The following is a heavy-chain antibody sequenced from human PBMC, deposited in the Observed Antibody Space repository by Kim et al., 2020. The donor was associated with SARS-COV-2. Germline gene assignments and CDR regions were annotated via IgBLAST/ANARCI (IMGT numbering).Heavy chain of an antibody. CDR2: IYYNRST. CDR3: ARDGRGITIQHRFDL. J-gene: IGHJ5*02. Sequence: SETLSLTCAVSGGSISSSNWWSWVRQPPGEGLEWSGGIYYNRSTTYYTSLKSRVTISVDKSTNQLSLELSSVTAADTAVYYCARDGRGITIQHRFDLWGQGTLVTVSS. V-gene: IGHV4-4*02. CDR1: GGSISSSNW. D-gene: IGHD3-3*01.